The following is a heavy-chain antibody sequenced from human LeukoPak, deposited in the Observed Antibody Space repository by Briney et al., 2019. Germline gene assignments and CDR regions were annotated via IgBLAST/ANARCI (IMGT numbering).Heavy chain of an antibody. D-gene: IGHD6-19*01. CDR3: ASRIAVAGPDAFDI. J-gene: IGHJ3*02. V-gene: IGHV4-59*08. Sequence: GSLRLSCAASGFTFSCAAMEWVRQAPGEGLEGIGYIYYSGSTNYNPSLKSRVTISVDTSKNQFSLKLSSVTAADTAVYYCASRIAVAGPDAFDIWGQGTMVTVSS. CDR1: GFTFSCAA. CDR2: IYYSGST.